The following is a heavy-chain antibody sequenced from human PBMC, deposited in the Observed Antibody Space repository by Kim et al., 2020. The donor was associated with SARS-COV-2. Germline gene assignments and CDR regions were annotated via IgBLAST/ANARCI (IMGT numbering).Heavy chain of an antibody. V-gene: IGHV1-69*06. D-gene: IGHD2-2*01. Sequence: SVKVSCKASGGTFSSYAISWVRQAPGQGLEWMGGIIPIFGTANYAQKFQGRVTITADKSTSTAYMELSSLRSEDTAVYYCARIVPAAMGPFSRGMDVWGQGTTVTVSS. CDR3: ARIVPAAMGPFSRGMDV. CDR2: IIPIFGTA. J-gene: IGHJ6*02. CDR1: GGTFSSYA.